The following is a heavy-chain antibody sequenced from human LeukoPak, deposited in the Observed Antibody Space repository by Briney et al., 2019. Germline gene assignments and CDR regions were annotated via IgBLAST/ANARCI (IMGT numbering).Heavy chain of an antibody. CDR2: INHSGST. J-gene: IGHJ3*02. CDR1: GGSFSGYY. V-gene: IGHV4-34*01. Sequence: SETLSLTCAVYGGSFSGYYWSWIRQPPGKGLEWIGEINHSGSTNYNPSLKSRVTISVDTSKNQFSLKLSSVTAADTAVHYCARGQTRNARLVRRAFDIWGQGTMVTVSS. D-gene: IGHD3-9*01. CDR3: ARGQTRNARLVRRAFDI.